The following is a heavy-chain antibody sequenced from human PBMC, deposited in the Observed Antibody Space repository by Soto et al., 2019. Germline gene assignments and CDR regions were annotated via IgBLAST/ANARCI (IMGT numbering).Heavy chain of an antibody. V-gene: IGHV4-31*03. J-gene: IGHJ4*02. D-gene: IGHD6-25*01. Sequence: QVQLQESGPGLVKPSQTLSLTCTVSGASVSSGLYFWNWIRQLPGKGLQWLGHVHANGNIYYNPSRQGRVNMSMDTSNNQGSLQRNSVTVADTAGYYCGRGSDPYKCGFWGQGALVPVSS. CDR2: VHANGNI. CDR3: GRGSDPYKCGF. CDR1: GASVSSGLYF.